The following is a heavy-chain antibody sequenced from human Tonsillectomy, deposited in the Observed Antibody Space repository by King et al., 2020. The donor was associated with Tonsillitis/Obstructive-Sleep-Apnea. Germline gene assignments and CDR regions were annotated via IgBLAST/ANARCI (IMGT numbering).Heavy chain of an antibody. CDR3: AEDDIASALENYYYSGMDV. V-gene: IGHV3-23*04. CDR2: ISGSGGNT. CDR1: GFTFSSYA. Sequence: DVQLVESGGGLVQPGGSLRLSCAASGFTFSSYAMSWVRQAPGKGLEWVSVISGSGGNTYYADSVKGRFTISRDNSKNALYLQMNSLRADDTAVYYCAEDDIASALENYYYSGMDVWGQGTTVTVSS. J-gene: IGHJ6*02. D-gene: IGHD6-13*01.